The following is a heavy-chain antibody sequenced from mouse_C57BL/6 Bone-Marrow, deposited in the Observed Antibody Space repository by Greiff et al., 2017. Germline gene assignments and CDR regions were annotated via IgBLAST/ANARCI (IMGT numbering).Heavy chain of an antibody. D-gene: IGHD1-1*01. J-gene: IGHJ4*01. Sequence: DVKLVQSGGDLVKPGGSLKLSCAASGFTFSSYGMSWVRQTPDKRLEWVATISSGGSYTYYPDSVKGRFTISRDNAKNTLYLQMSNLKSEDTAMYYCARVGGAMDYWGQGTSVTVSS. V-gene: IGHV5-6*02. CDR3: ARVGGAMDY. CDR2: ISSGGSYT. CDR1: GFTFSSYG.